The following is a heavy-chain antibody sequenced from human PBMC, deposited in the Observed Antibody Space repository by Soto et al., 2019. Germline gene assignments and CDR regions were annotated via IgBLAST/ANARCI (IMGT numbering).Heavy chain of an antibody. J-gene: IGHJ6*02. D-gene: IGHD3-10*01. V-gene: IGHV1-18*01. Sequence: QVQLVQSGAEVKKPGASVKVSCKASGYTFTSYGISWVRQAPGQGLEWMGWISAYNGNTNYAQKLQGRVTMTTDTSTSTAYMELRSLRSDDTAVYHCARDYYGSGSYYRGTDYYYYGMDVWGQGTTVTVSS. CDR2: ISAYNGNT. CDR3: ARDYYGSGSYYRGTDYYYYGMDV. CDR1: GYTFTSYG.